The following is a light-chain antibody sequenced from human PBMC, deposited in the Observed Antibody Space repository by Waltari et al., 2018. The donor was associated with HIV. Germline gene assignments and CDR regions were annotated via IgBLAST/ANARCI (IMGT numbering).Light chain of an antibody. Sequence: QPVVTQEPSLTVSPGGTVILTCASSAGVVTRGNFPYWFQQRPGQAPKTLIFDSNNRYSWTPARFTGSFLGGKAALTLTGAQPEDDADYYCLLSYDGDVVFGGGTKLTVL. V-gene: IGLV7-46*01. CDR3: LLSYDGDVV. J-gene: IGLJ2*01. CDR2: DSN. CDR1: AGVVTRGNF.